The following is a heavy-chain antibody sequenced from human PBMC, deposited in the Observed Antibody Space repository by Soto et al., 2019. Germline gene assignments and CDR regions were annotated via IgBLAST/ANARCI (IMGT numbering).Heavy chain of an antibody. Sequence: GGSLRLSCAASGFTFSSYGMHWVRHAPGKGLEWVAVIWYDGSNKYYADSVKGRFTISRDNSKNTLYLQMNSLRAEDTAVYYCARPYYYDSSGPHDAFDIWGQGTMVTVSS. V-gene: IGHV3-33*01. D-gene: IGHD3-22*01. J-gene: IGHJ3*02. CDR2: IWYDGSNK. CDR3: ARPYYYDSSGPHDAFDI. CDR1: GFTFSSYG.